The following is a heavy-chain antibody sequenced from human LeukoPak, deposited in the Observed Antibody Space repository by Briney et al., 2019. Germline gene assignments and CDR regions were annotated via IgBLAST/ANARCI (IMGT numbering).Heavy chain of an antibody. V-gene: IGHV4-59*01. CDR1: GGSLSTYY. CDR2: IYYTGTT. D-gene: IGHD3-22*01. Sequence: PSETLSLTCTVSGGSLSTYYWSWIRQPPGEGLEWMGYIYYTGTTSYNPSLKSRVTISVDTSKNQFSLRLSSVTAADTAVYYCARASGGYFNNWFDPWGQGTLVTVSS. J-gene: IGHJ5*02. CDR3: ARASGGYFNNWFDP.